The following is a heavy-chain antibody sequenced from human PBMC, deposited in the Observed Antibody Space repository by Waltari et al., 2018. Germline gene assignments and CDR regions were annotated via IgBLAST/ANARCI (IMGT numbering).Heavy chain of an antibody. CDR3: ARDYCSGGSCYWGRVDY. J-gene: IGHJ4*02. V-gene: IGHV3-21*01. D-gene: IGHD2-15*01. CDR2: ISSSSSYI. Sequence: GESGGGLVKPGGSLRLSCAASGFTFSSYSMNWVRQAPGKGLEWVSTISSSSSYIYYADSVKGRFTISRDNAKNSLYLQMNSLRAEDTAVYYCARDYCSGGSCYWGRVDYWAREPWSPSPQ. CDR1: GFTFSSYS.